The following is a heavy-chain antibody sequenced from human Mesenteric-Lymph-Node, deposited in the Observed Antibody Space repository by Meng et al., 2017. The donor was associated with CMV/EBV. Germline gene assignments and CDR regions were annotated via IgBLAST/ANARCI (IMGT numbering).Heavy chain of an antibody. D-gene: IGHD2-2*01. Sequence: SETLSLTCDVSGASITDYYWNWIRQPPGKGLEWIGFIYHSGSTNYSPSLQSRVTMSVDKSKNQVSLSLTSVTAADTAVYYCARGRVPTGSGYFQHWGQGTLVTVSS. CDR1: GASITDYY. CDR3: ARGRVPTGSGYFQH. CDR2: IYHSGST. J-gene: IGHJ1*01. V-gene: IGHV4-59*01.